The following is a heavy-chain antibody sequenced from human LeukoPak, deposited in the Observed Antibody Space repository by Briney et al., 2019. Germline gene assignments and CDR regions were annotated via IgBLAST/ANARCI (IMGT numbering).Heavy chain of an antibody. J-gene: IGHJ4*02. CDR3: AKGGLGCSSTSCFDH. CDR1: GFTYSNYA. Sequence: AGGSLRLSCAVSGFTYSNYAMTWVRQAPGKGLEWVSSVSGSGGSTYYADSVKGRFTISRDNSKNTLYLQMNSLRAEDTAVYYCAKGGLGCSSTSCFDHWGQGTLVTVSS. CDR2: VSGSGGST. V-gene: IGHV3-23*01. D-gene: IGHD2-2*01.